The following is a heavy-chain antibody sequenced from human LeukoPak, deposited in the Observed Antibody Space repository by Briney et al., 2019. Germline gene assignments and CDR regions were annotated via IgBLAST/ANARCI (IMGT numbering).Heavy chain of an antibody. Sequence: GGSLRLSCAASGFSFSSYAVSWVRQAPARGLEWVSGISDGGSRTYYADSVKGRFTISRDDSKNTLYLQMNSLRAEDTAVYYCAKVQLGIGVDYWGQGTLVTVSS. V-gene: IGHV3-23*01. CDR1: GFSFSSYA. D-gene: IGHD7-27*01. CDR3: AKVQLGIGVDY. CDR2: ISDGGSRT. J-gene: IGHJ4*02.